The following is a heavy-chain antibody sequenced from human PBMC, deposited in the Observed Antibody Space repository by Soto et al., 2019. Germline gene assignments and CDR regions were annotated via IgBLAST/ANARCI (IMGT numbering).Heavy chain of an antibody. V-gene: IGHV3-7*01. J-gene: IGHJ2*01. CDR3: ARDRAEWFGELLTEDWYFDL. CDR1: GFTFSSYW. Sequence: GGSLRLSCAASGFTFSSYWMSWVRQAPGKGLEWVANIKQDGSEKYYVDSVKGRFTISRDNAKNSLYLQMNSLRAEDTAVYYCARDRAEWFGELLTEDWYFDLWGRGTLVTVSS. CDR2: IKQDGSEK. D-gene: IGHD3-10*01.